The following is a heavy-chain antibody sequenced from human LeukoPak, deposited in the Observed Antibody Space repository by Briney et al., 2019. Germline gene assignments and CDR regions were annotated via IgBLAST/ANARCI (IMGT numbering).Heavy chain of an antibody. CDR2: INPNSGGT. J-gene: IGHJ4*02. D-gene: IGHD1-1*01. CDR3: AREGAGRNDY. CDR1: GYTLTGYY. Sequence: ASVKVSCKASGYTLTGYYMHWVRQAPGQGLEWMGWINPNSGGTNYAQKFQGRVTMTRDTSINTAYMELSRLESDDSAVYYCAREGAGRNDYWCQGTLVTVSS. V-gene: IGHV1-2*02.